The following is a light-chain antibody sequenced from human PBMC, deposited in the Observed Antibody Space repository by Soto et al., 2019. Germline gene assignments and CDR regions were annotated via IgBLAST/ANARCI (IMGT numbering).Light chain of an antibody. Sequence: EILMTQSPFAVSVSPGERATLSCRASQSVSSNLAWYQQKPGQAPRLLIYGASNRATGVPDRFSGSGSGTEFTLTISSLQSDDVAVYYCKQSLHWPGKFGQGTRVDIK. CDR3: KQSLHWPGK. V-gene: IGKV3-15*01. CDR2: GAS. J-gene: IGKJ1*01. CDR1: QSVSSN.